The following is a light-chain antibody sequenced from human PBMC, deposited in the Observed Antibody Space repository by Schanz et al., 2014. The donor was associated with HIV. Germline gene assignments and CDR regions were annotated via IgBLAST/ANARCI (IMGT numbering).Light chain of an antibody. CDR2: DVT. CDR3: SSYTSRNTVV. Sequence: QSALTQPPSASGSPGQSVTIPCTGTSSDVGGYNYVSWYQQHPGEAPKLLIHDVTTRPSGTSNRFSGSKSGNAAFLTILGLQAEDEAHYYCSSYTSRNTVVFGGGTKLTVL. CDR1: SSDVGGYNY. J-gene: IGLJ2*01. V-gene: IGLV2-14*01.